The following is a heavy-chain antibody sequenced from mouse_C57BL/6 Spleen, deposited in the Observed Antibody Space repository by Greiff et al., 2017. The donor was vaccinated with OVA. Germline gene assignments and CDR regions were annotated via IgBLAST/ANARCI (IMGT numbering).Heavy chain of an antibody. Sequence: VQLQQPGAELVMPGASVKLSCKASGYTFTSYWMHWVKQRPGQGLEWIGEIDPSDSYTNYNQKFKGKSTLTVDKSSSTAYMHLSSLTSEDSAVYYCARSGGYYYFDYWGQGTTLTVSS. CDR1: GYTFTSYW. D-gene: IGHD2-3*01. J-gene: IGHJ2*01. CDR2: IDPSDSYT. CDR3: ARSGGYYYFDY. V-gene: IGHV1-69*01.